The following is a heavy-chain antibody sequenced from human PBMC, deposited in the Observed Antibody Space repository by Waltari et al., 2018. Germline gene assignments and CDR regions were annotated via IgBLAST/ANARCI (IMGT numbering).Heavy chain of an antibody. CDR2: ISSSSSYI. D-gene: IGHD2-2*01. V-gene: IGHV3-21*01. CDR1: GSTFSSYS. Sequence: EVQLGESGGGLVKPGGSRRLSCAASGSTFSSYSMTRARQAPGKGLEWVSSISSSSSYIYYADSVKGRFTISRDNAKNSLYLQMNSLRAEDTAVYYCARSDVPPYSPPMDVWGQGTTVTVSS. CDR3: ARSDVPPYSPPMDV. J-gene: IGHJ6*02.